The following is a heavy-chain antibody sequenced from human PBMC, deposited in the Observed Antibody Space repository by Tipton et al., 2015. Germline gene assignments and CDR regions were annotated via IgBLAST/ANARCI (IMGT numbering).Heavy chain of an antibody. D-gene: IGHD2-8*01. Sequence: SLRLSCEASHFPFSNYGMHWVRQAPGKGLEWVSYISSTGSTIYYADSVKGRFTISRDNAKNSLYLQMNSLRDEDTAVYYCARDMYGGTDAFDIWGQGTMVTVSS. V-gene: IGHV3-48*02. CDR1: HFPFSNYG. J-gene: IGHJ3*02. CDR3: ARDMYGGTDAFDI. CDR2: ISSTGSTI.